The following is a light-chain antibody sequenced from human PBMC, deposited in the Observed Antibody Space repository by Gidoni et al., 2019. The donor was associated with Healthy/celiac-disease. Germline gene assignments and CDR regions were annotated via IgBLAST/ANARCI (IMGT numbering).Light chain of an antibody. Sequence: DIQMIQRPSSLSEAVGDRVTIPCRPSQGSRNCLAWYQRKPGKVPKLLIYAASTLQSGVPSRFSGSGAGADFTLTISSLQPEVVATYYCQKYNSAPWTFGQGTKVEIK. CDR1: QGSRNC. V-gene: IGKV1-27*01. J-gene: IGKJ1*01. CDR3: QKYNSAPWT. CDR2: AAS.